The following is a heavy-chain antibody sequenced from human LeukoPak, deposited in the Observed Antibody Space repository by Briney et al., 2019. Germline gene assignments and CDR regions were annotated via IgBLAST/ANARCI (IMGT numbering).Heavy chain of an antibody. D-gene: IGHD2-2*01. CDR3: ARDTRLYCSSTSCSGEAFDI. CDR2: ISYTGTYI. J-gene: IGHJ3*02. V-gene: IGHV3-21*01. Sequence: GGSLRLSCAASAFSLSAYNMNWVRQAPGKGLEWVSSISYTGTYIYYADSVKGRFTISRDNAKNSLYLQMNSLRAEDTAVYYCARDTRLYCSSTSCSGEAFDIWGQGTMVTVSS. CDR1: AFSLSAYN.